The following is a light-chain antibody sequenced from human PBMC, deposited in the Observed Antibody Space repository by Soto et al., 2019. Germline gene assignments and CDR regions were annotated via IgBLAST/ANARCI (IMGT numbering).Light chain of an antibody. CDR3: SSYTSSSTLYV. CDR2: EVS. Sequence: QSVLTQPASVSGSPGQSITISCTGTRSDVGGYKYVSWHQQHPGKAPKLMIYEVSNRPSGVSNRFSGSKSGNTASLTISGLQAEDEADYYCSSYTSSSTLYVFGTGTKLTVL. CDR1: RSDVGGYKY. J-gene: IGLJ1*01. V-gene: IGLV2-14*01.